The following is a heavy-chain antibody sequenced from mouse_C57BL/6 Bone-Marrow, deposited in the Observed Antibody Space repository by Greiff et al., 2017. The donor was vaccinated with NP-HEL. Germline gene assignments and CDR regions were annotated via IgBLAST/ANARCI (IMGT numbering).Heavy chain of an antibody. J-gene: IGHJ1*03. CDR2: ISSGSSTI. D-gene: IGHD1-1*01. V-gene: IGHV5-17*01. CDR1: GFTFSDYG. Sequence: EVKLMESGGGLVKPGGSLKLSCAASGFTFSDYGMHWVRQAPEKGLEWVAYISSGSSTIYYADTVKGRFTISRDNAKNTLFLQMTSLRSEDTAMYYCARPPYGSSYRYFDVWGTGTTVTVSS. CDR3: ARPPYGSSYRYFDV.